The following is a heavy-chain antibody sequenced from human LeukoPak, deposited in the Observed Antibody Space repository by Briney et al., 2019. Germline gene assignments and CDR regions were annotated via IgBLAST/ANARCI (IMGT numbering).Heavy chain of an antibody. V-gene: IGHV3-53*01. CDR1: GFTVSTNY. Sequence: GGSLRLSCAASGFTVSTNYMSWARQAPGKGLEWVSVVYSDGKTCYADGVKGRFTISKDSSRNTLYLQMNSLRAEDTAVYYCEGWERPFDYWGQGTLVTVSS. CDR2: VYSDGKT. J-gene: IGHJ4*02. CDR3: EGWERPFDY. D-gene: IGHD1-26*01.